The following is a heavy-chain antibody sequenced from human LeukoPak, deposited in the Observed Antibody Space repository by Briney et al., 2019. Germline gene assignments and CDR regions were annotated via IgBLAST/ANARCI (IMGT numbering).Heavy chain of an antibody. J-gene: IGHJ5*02. CDR3: ARYLTDDYSNYISVVFDP. CDR2: INSSGGNT. Sequence: ASVKVSCKASGYTFTSYYMHWVRQAPGQGLEWMGVINSSGGNTNYAQEFQGRVTMTRDTSTSTVYMELSSLTSEDTAVYYCARYLTDDYSNYISVVFDPWGQGTLVTVSS. CDR1: GYTFTSYY. V-gene: IGHV1-46*01. D-gene: IGHD4-11*01.